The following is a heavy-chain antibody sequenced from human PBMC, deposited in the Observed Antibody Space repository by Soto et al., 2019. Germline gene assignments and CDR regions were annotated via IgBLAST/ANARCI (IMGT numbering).Heavy chain of an antibody. Sequence: SVKVSCKASGGTFSSYAISWVRQAPGQGLEWMGGIIPIFGTANYAQKFQGRVTITADESTSTAYMEVSSLRSEDTAVYYCAIDIVATMRASYYYYYGMDVWGQGTTVTVSS. V-gene: IGHV1-69*13. D-gene: IGHD5-12*01. CDR2: IIPIFGTA. J-gene: IGHJ6*02. CDR3: AIDIVATMRASYYYYYGMDV. CDR1: GGTFSSYA.